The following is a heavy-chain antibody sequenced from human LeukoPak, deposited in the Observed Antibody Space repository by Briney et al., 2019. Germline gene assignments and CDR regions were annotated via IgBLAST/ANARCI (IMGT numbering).Heavy chain of an antibody. D-gene: IGHD3-10*01. CDR2: ISWNSGSI. CDR3: AKEYYYGSGSYYGMDV. J-gene: IGHJ6*02. CDR1: GFTFDDYA. V-gene: IGHV3-9*01. Sequence: GGSLRLSCAASGFTFDDYAMHWVRQAPGKGLEWVSGISWNSGSIGYADSVKGRFTISRDNAKNSPYLQMNSLRAEDTAVYYCAKEYYYGSGSYYGMDVWGQGTTVTVSS.